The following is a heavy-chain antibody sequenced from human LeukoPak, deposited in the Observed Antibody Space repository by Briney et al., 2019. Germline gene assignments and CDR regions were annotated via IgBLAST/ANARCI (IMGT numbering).Heavy chain of an antibody. Sequence: SETLSLTCTVSGGSISSYYWSWIRQPPGKGLEWIGYIYYSGSTNYNPSLKCRVTISVDTSKNQFSLKLSSVTAADTAVYYCASTLRFDYWGQGTLVTVSS. V-gene: IGHV4-59*01. J-gene: IGHJ4*02. CDR2: IYYSGST. D-gene: IGHD2-15*01. CDR3: ASTLRFDY. CDR1: GGSISSYY.